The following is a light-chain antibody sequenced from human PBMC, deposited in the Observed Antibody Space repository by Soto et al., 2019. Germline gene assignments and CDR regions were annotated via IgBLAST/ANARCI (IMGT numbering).Light chain of an antibody. V-gene: IGLV6-57*04. CDR2: EGN. CDR1: SGSIASNY. CDR3: QSYDDSNLVV. Sequence: NFMLTQPHSVSESPGKTVIISCTRSSGSIASNYVQWYQQRPGSAPTILIYEGNQRRSGVPDRFSGSIDSSSNSASLTISGLKTEDEAEYYCQSYDDSNLVVFGGGTQLTVL. J-gene: IGLJ2*01.